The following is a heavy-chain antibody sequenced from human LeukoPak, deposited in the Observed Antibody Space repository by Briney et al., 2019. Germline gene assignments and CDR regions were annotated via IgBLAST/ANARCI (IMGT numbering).Heavy chain of an antibody. Sequence: SETLSLTCAVSGDSISSGGYWWSWTRQHPGKGPEWIGYISYGGNTYYNPSLKSRVAISADTPKNQFSLKLSFTTAADTAVYYCARAPVATPSEFDYWGQGTLVTVSS. CDR1: GDSISSGGYW. CDR3: ARAPVATPSEFDY. D-gene: IGHD5-12*01. V-gene: IGHV4-31*11. J-gene: IGHJ4*02. CDR2: ISYGGNT.